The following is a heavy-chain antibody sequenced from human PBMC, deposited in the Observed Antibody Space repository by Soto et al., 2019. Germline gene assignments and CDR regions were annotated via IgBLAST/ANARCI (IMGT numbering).Heavy chain of an antibody. D-gene: IGHD2-15*01. Sequence: VQLVESGGGLVQPGESLRLSCAASGFTFSSYWMHWVRQAPGKGLVWVSRINSDGSSTSYAGSVTGRFTISRDNAKNTLYRQMNSLRAEDTAVYYCVRTSLVVAAATREDYWGQGTLVTVSS. CDR1: GFTFSSYW. CDR2: INSDGSST. CDR3: VRTSLVVAAATREDY. V-gene: IGHV3-74*01. J-gene: IGHJ4*02.